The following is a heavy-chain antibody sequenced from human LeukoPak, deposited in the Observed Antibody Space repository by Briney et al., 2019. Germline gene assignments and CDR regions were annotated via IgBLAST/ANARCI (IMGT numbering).Heavy chain of an antibody. CDR3: AQEHFDTSGYYSRFDN. CDR2: MTGSGADI. J-gene: IGHJ4*02. Sequence: GGSLRLSCVASGLDFRNYAMAWVRQAPGKGLEWVSVMTGSGADIRYADSVKGRFTISRDNSQITVFLHMNSLRADDTSVYYCAQEHFDTSGYYSRFDNWGQGILVTVSS. V-gene: IGHV3-23*01. CDR1: GLDFRNYA. D-gene: IGHD3-22*01.